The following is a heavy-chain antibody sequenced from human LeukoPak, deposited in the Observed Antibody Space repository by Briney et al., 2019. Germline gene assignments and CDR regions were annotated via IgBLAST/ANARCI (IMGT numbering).Heavy chain of an antibody. Sequence: GGSLRLSCAASGFNFSNYGIHWVRQAPRKGLEYVSAISSDGRSRYYAESVKGRFIIDRDNFKNRVYIQMGKLRPQDMGIYYCARDQEGGSDHWGQGTLVTVSS. V-gene: IGHV3-64*02. D-gene: IGHD3-16*01. CDR1: GFNFSNYG. J-gene: IGHJ4*02. CDR2: ISSDGRSR. CDR3: ARDQEGGSDH.